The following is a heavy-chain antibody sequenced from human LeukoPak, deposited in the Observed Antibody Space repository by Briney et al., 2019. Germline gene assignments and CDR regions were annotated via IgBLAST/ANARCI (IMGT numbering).Heavy chain of an antibody. Sequence: SVKVSCKASGGTFSSYAISWVRQAPGQGLEWMGGIIPIFGTANYAQKFQGRATITADESTSTAYMELSSLRSEDTAVYYCARHYGDYEAEYFQHWGQGTLVTVSS. CDR2: IIPIFGTA. D-gene: IGHD4-17*01. J-gene: IGHJ1*01. V-gene: IGHV1-69*13. CDR1: GGTFSSYA. CDR3: ARHYGDYEAEYFQH.